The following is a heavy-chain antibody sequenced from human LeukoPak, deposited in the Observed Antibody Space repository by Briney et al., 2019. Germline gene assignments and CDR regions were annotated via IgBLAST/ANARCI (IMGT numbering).Heavy chain of an antibody. V-gene: IGHV4-39*07. Sequence: PSETLSLTCTVSGDSISNENYHWGWTRQPPGKGLEWIGTIYYNGNTYYSPSLRSRATLSVDTSKNQFSLRLTSVTAADTAVYYCATDAGFGTQTQWGQGTLVTVSS. CDR1: GDSISNENYH. CDR2: IYYNGNT. J-gene: IGHJ4*02. CDR3: ATDAGFGTQTQ. D-gene: IGHD1/OR15-1a*01.